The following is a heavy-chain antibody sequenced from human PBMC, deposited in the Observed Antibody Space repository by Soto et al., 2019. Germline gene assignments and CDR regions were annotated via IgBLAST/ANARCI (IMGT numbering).Heavy chain of an antibody. V-gene: IGHV3-66*01. Sequence: EVQLVESGGGLVQPGGSLRLSCAVSGLSVRTHYMRWVRQAPGKGLERVSGIDGSGGPYYADSVKGRFTISRDNSKNTLYLQINSLGVEDTAVYYCKGDMNSRIHFGHWGQGTLVTVAS. CDR1: GLSVRTHY. CDR2: IDGSGGP. D-gene: IGHD3-22*01. J-gene: IGHJ5*02. CDR3: KGDMNSRIHFGH.